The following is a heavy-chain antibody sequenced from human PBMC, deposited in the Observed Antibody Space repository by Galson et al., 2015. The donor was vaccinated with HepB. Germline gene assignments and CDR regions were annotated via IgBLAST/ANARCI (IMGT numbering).Heavy chain of an antibody. CDR3: ARRGALAGFYYFDY. CDR2: GGT. Sequence: GGTYYSPSLKSRLTISVDTPKNQFSLKLTSVTAADTAVYYCARRGALAGFYYFDYWGQGTLVTVSS. J-gene: IGHJ4*02. V-gene: IGHV4-39*01. D-gene: IGHD6-19*01.